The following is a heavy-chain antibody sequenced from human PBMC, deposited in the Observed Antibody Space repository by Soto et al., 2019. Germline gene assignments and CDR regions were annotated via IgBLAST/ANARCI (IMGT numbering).Heavy chain of an antibody. D-gene: IGHD3-22*01. J-gene: IGHJ4*02. V-gene: IGHV3-9*01. CDR2: ISWNSGSI. Sequence: EVQLVESGGGLVQPGRSLRLSCAASGFTFDDYAMHWVRQAPGKGLEWVSGISWNSGSIGYADSVKGRFTISRDNANNSLYLPMNSLRAEDTALYYCAKGGTYYYDSSGYYGDYWGQGTLVTVSS. CDR3: AKGGTYYYDSSGYYGDY. CDR1: GFTFDDYA.